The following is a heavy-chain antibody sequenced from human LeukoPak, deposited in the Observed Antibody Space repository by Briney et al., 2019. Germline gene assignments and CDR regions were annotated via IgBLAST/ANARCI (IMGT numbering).Heavy chain of an antibody. J-gene: IGHJ6*02. CDR2: ISYDGSNE. CDR3: ARGGGLDV. V-gene: IGHV3-30-3*01. Sequence: GGSLRLSCAASKFTFSSYSMHWVRQAPGKGLEWVAVISYDGSNENYADSVKGRFTISRDNAKNSLYLQMSNLRAEDTAVYFCARGGGLDVWGQGATVTVSS. CDR1: KFTFSSYS. D-gene: IGHD3-16*01.